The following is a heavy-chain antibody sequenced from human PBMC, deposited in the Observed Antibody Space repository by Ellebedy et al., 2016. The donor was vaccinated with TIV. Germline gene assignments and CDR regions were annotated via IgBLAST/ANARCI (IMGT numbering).Heavy chain of an antibody. CDR2: IWYDGSNK. D-gene: IGHD6-13*01. Sequence: GESLKISCAASGFTFSSYGMHWVRQAPGKGLEWVAVIWYDGSNKYYADSVKGRFTISRDNSKNTLYLQMNSLRAEDTAVYYCARDRSIAAAGSHYYYGMDVWGQGTTVTVSS. CDR1: GFTFSSYG. V-gene: IGHV3-33*01. CDR3: ARDRSIAAAGSHYYYGMDV. J-gene: IGHJ6*02.